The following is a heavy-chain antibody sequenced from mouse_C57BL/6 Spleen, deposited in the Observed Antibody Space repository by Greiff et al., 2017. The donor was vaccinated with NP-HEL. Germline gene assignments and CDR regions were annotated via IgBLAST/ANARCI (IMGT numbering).Heavy chain of an antibody. Sequence: QVQLQQPGAELVKPGASVKMSCKASGYTFTSYWITWVKQRPGQGLEWIGDIYPGSGSTNYNEKFKSKATLTVDTSSSTAYMQLSSLTSEDSAVYYCARSRYYGSSYPSFYYAMDYWGQGTSVTVSS. CDR3: ARSRYYGSSYPSFYYAMDY. V-gene: IGHV1-55*01. D-gene: IGHD1-1*01. CDR2: IYPGSGST. CDR1: GYTFTSYW. J-gene: IGHJ4*01.